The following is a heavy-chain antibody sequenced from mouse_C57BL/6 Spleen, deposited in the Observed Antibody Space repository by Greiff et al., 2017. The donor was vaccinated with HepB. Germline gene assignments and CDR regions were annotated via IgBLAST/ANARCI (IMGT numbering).Heavy chain of an antibody. J-gene: IGHJ4*01. Sequence: VKLQQPGAELVRPGSSVKLSCKASGYTFTSYWMHWVKQRPIQGLEWIGNIDPSDSETHYNQKFKDKATLTVDKSSSTAYMQLSSLTSEDSAVYYCARRGNYNYAMDYWGQGTSVTVSS. D-gene: IGHD2-1*01. CDR2: IDPSDSET. CDR3: ARRGNYNYAMDY. CDR1: GYTFTSYW. V-gene: IGHV1-52*01.